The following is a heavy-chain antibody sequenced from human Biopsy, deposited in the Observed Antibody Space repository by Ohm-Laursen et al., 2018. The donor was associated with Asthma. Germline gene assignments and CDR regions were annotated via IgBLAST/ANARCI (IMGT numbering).Heavy chain of an antibody. CDR1: GYTVTRYA. V-gene: IGHV7-4-1*02. Sequence: DSVKDSCKASGYTVTRYAINWVRQAPGQGLERMGWINTNTGNPTYAQGFTGRFVFSLDTSVNTAHLQISSLKAEDTAVYYCARMISYYHEMRAPFFDYWGQGTLVTVSS. CDR3: ARMISYYHEMRAPFFDY. CDR2: INTNTGNP. J-gene: IGHJ4*02. D-gene: IGHD3-22*01.